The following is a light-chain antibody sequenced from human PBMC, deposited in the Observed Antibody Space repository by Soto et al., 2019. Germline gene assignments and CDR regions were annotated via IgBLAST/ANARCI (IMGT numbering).Light chain of an antibody. CDR3: LSYSSSTSPYV. CDR2: DVT. CDR1: SSDVGGYNF. J-gene: IGLJ1*01. V-gene: IGLV2-14*01. Sequence: QSALTQPASVSGSPGQSITISCTGTSSDVGGYNFVSWYQQHPGKAPKLMIYDVTNRPSGVSNRFSGSKSGNTASLTISGLQAEDEADYYCLSYSSSTSPYVLGTGTKVTLL.